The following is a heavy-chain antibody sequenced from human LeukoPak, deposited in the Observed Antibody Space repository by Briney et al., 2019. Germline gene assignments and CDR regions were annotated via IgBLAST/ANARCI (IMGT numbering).Heavy chain of an antibody. CDR3: AKPQYDSSWYYFDY. CDR2: IGGNGVST. V-gene: IGHV3-23*01. J-gene: IGHJ4*02. CDR1: GFTFSTYA. D-gene: IGHD6-13*01. Sequence: GGSLRLSCAASGFTFSTYAMSWVRQAPGKGLEWVSTIGGNGVSTYYANSVKGRFTISRDNSKNTLWLQMNSLRAEDTALYYCAKPQYDSSWYYFDYWGQGTLVTVSS.